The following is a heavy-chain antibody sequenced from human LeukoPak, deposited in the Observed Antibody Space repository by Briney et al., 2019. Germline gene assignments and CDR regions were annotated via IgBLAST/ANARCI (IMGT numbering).Heavy chain of an antibody. J-gene: IGHJ4*02. Sequence: GGSLRLSCAASGFTFSSYSMNWVRQAQGKGLEWVANINQDGTEKYYVDSVKGRFTISRDNGKNSLYLQMNSPRVEDTAVYYCAKLAKYFYGAETFYFFEHWGQGTPVTASS. V-gene: IGHV3-7*01. CDR1: GFTFSSYS. D-gene: IGHD3-10*01. CDR3: AKLAKYFYGAETFYFFEH. CDR2: INQDGTEK.